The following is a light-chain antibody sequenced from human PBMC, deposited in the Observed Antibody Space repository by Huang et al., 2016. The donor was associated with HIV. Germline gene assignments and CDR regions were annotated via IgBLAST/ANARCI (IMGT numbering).Light chain of an antibody. CDR2: NAS. J-gene: IGKJ1*01. CDR1: QSVSVY. CDR3: QQRSDWPPT. V-gene: IGKV3-11*01. Sequence: EIVLAQSPVTLSLSPGERATLACRASQSVSVYLACYQQKSGQPPRLLIDNASNRATVIPARFSGSGSGTDFTLTISSLEPEDFAVYYCQQRSDWPPTFGRGTKVEIK.